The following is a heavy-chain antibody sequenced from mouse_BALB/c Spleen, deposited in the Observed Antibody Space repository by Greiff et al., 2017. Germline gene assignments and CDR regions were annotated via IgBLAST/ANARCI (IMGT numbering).Heavy chain of an antibody. CDR2: IYPGNGDT. Sequence: QVQLQQSGAELVKPGASVKMSCKASGYTFTSYNMHWVKQTPGQGLEWIGAIYPGNGDTSYNQKFKGKATLTADKSSSTAYMQLSSLTSEDSAVYYCAREGDYYGPFDYWGQGTTLTVSS. J-gene: IGHJ2*01. CDR3: AREGDYYGPFDY. D-gene: IGHD1-1*01. CDR1: GYTFTSYN. V-gene: IGHV1-12*01.